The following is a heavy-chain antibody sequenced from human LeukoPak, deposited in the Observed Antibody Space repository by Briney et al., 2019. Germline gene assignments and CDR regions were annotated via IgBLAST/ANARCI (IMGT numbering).Heavy chain of an antibody. CDR1: GFTFSRYA. Sequence: GSLRLSCAASGFTFSRYAMIWVRRAPGQGLEWVSGISGSGDNTYYSDSVRGRFTISRDNSKNTLYVQMNSLRVEETAVYYCAKRLGYCSSGPCLDDPFDIWGQGTMVTVSS. D-gene: IGHD2-15*01. J-gene: IGHJ3*02. CDR3: AKRLGYCSSGPCLDDPFDI. V-gene: IGHV3-23*01. CDR2: ISGSGDNT.